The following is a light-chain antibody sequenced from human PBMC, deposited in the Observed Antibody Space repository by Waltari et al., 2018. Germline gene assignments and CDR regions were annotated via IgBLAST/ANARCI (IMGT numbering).Light chain of an antibody. V-gene: IGKV3-20*01. J-gene: IGKJ1*01. CDR2: AAS. CDR3: QHYVRLPVT. Sequence: EIVLTQSPGTLSLSPGERATLSCRASQSVRGTLAWYQQKPGQPPRLLIYAASIRATGIPDRFSGSGSGTDFTLTINRLEPEDFAVYYCQHYVRLPVTFGQGTKVEIK. CDR1: QSVRGT.